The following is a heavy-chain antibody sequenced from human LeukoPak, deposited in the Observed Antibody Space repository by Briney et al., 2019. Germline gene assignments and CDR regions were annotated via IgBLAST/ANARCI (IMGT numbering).Heavy chain of an antibody. CDR2: ISGSGGST. J-gene: IGHJ4*02. Sequence: PGGSLRLSCAASGFTFSSYAMSWVRQAPGKGLEWVSAISGSGGSTYYADSVKGRFTISRDNSKNTLYLQMNSLRAEDTAVYYCAKDRPYGGYAKYYFDYWGQGTLVTVSS. CDR1: GFTFSSYA. D-gene: IGHD5-12*01. CDR3: AKDRPYGGYAKYYFDY. V-gene: IGHV3-23*01.